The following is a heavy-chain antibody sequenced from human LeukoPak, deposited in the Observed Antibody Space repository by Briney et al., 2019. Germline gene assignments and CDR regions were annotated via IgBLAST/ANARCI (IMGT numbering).Heavy chain of an antibody. Sequence: GGSLRLSCAASGFTFSSYSMNWVRQAPGKGLEWVSSISSSSSYIYYADSVKGRFTISRDNAKNSLYLQMNSLRAEDTAVYYCARDRIGYGDSVDYWGQGNLVTVSS. V-gene: IGHV3-21*01. CDR1: GFTFSSYS. J-gene: IGHJ4*02. CDR2: ISSSSSYI. D-gene: IGHD4-17*01. CDR3: ARDRIGYGDSVDY.